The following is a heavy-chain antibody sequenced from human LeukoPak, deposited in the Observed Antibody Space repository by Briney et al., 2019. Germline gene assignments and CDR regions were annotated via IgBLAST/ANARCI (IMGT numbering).Heavy chain of an antibody. CDR3: ARAFWGLHNSIWYEAHPSDF. D-gene: IGHD6-13*01. Sequence: ASVKVSCKASGYTFTSYYMHWVRQAPGQGLEWMGMLNPSDGSTTYAQKFQGRVTTTRDTSTSTFYMELSNLRSEDTAIYYCARAFWGLHNSIWYEAHPSDFWGQGTLVTVSS. CDR2: LNPSDGST. V-gene: IGHV1-46*01. CDR1: GYTFTSYY. J-gene: IGHJ4*02.